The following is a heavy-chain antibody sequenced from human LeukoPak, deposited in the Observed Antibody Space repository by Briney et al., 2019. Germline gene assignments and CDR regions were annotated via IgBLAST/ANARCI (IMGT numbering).Heavy chain of an antibody. CDR2: IGTASDT. V-gene: IGHV3-13*01. CDR3: ARGPPRGKYYYMDV. D-gene: IGHD1-1*01. Sequence: QPGGSLRLSCAASGFTFSSFDMHWVRQPTGQGLEWVSTIGTASDTYYPGSVEGRFTLSRDNAKNSLYLQMNSLTAGDTAVYYCARGPPRGKYYYMDVWGKGTTVTASS. J-gene: IGHJ6*03. CDR1: GFTFSSFD.